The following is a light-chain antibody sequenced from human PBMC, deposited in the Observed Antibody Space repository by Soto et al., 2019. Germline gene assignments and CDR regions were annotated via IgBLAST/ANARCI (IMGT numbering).Light chain of an antibody. V-gene: IGKV4-1*01. CDR2: WAS. Sequence: DIVMTQSPDSLAVSLGERATINCKSSQSVLYSSSNKHYLTWYQQNPGQPPKLLIYWASTRESGVPDRFSGSGSGTDFTLTISSLQAEDVAVYYCQQYYSIPFTFGGGTKVEIK. CDR1: QSVLYSSSNKHY. CDR3: QQYYSIPFT. J-gene: IGKJ4*01.